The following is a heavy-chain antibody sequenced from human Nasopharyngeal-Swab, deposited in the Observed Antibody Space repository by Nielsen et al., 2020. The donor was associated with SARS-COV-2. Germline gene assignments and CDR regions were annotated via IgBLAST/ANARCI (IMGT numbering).Heavy chain of an antibody. Sequence: ASVVSCKASGYTFTSYGISWVRQAPGQGLEWMGWISAYNGNTNYAQKLQGRVTMTTDTSTSTAYMELRSLRSDDTAVYYCARHYDFWSGYLPYYFDYWGQGTLVTVSS. V-gene: IGHV1-18*01. CDR2: ISAYNGNT. J-gene: IGHJ4*02. CDR3: ARHYDFWSGYLPYYFDY. D-gene: IGHD3-3*01. CDR1: GYTFTSYG.